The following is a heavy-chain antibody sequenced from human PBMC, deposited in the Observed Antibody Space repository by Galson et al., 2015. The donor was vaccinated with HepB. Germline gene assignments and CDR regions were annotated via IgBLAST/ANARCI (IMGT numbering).Heavy chain of an antibody. CDR2: IRSKAYGGTT. CDR3: TRPVGGYCSSTSCYGGALGFDY. J-gene: IGHJ4*02. CDR1: GFTFGDYA. V-gene: IGHV3-49*04. D-gene: IGHD2-2*01. Sequence: SLRLSCAASGFTFGDYAMSWVRQAPGKGLEWVGFIRSKAYGGTTEYAASVKGRFTISRDDSKSIAYLQMNSLKTEDTAVYYCTRPVGGYCSSTSCYGGALGFDYWGQGTLVTVSS.